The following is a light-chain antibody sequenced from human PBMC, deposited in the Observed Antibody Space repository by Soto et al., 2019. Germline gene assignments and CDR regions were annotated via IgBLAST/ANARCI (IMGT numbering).Light chain of an antibody. CDR1: QDISIF. J-gene: IGKJ2*01. CDR3: QQYDNLPS. V-gene: IGKV1-33*01. Sequence: DIQMTQSPSSLSASVGDRVTITCQASQDISIFLNWYQQKPGKAPKLLIYDASNLETGVPSRFSVSGSGTYFTFTISSLQPEDIATYYCQQYDNLPSFGQGTNLEI. CDR2: DAS.